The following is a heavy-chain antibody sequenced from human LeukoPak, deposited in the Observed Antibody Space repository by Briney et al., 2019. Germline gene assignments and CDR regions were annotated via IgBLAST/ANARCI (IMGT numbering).Heavy chain of an antibody. CDR2: ISAYNGNT. J-gene: IGHJ3*02. CDR1: GFTFSSYG. CDR3: ARDDRTIFGDSGAFDI. D-gene: IGHD3-3*01. V-gene: IGHV1-18*01. Sequence: PGGTLRLSCAASGFTFSSYGISWVRQAPGQGLEWMGWISAYNGNTNYAQKLQGRVTMTTDTSTSTAYMELSRLRSDDTAVYYCARDDRTIFGDSGAFDIWGQGTMVTVSS.